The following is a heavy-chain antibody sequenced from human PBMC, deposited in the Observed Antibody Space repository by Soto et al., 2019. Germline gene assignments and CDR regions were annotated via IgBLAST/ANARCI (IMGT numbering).Heavy chain of an antibody. CDR3: ARDYSRGSPFS. CDR1: GFTFSSYG. Sequence: LRLSCAASGFTFSSYGMHWVRQAPGKGLEWVAVIWYDGSNKYYADSVKGRFTISRDNSKNTLYLQMNSLRAEDTAVYYCARDYSRGSPFSWGQGTLVTVSS. CDR2: IWYDGSNK. V-gene: IGHV3-33*01. D-gene: IGHD1-26*01. J-gene: IGHJ5*02.